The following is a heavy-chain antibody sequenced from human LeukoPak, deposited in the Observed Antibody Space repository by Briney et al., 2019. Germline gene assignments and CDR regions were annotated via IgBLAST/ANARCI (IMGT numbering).Heavy chain of an antibody. CDR1: GYTFTNYD. CDR2: MNPYSGNT. D-gene: IGHD6-13*01. J-gene: IGHJ6*03. V-gene: IGHV1-8*03. Sequence: ASVKVSCKASGYTFTNYDIHWVRQATGQGLEWMGWMNPYSGNTGYAQKFQGRVTITADESTSTAYMELSSLRSEDTAVYYCATVAAGPDYYYMDVWGKGTTVTISS. CDR3: ATVAAGPDYYYMDV.